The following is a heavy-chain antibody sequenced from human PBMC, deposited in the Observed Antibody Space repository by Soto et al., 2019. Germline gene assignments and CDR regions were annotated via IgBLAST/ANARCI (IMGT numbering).Heavy chain of an antibody. CDR3: ARAHGSSWYNWFDP. Sequence: SVKVSCKAYGGTFSSYGISWVRQAPGQGLEWMGGIIPLFGTTNFAHKFKGRVTITADESTSTVYMELSSLRFEDTAIYYCARAHGSSWYNWFDPWGQGTLVTVSS. J-gene: IGHJ5*02. CDR2: IIPLFGTT. V-gene: IGHV1-69*13. CDR1: GGTFSSYG. D-gene: IGHD6-19*01.